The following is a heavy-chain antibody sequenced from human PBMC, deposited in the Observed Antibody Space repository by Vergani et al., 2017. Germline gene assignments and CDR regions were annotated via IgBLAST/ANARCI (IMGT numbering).Heavy chain of an antibody. V-gene: IGHV1-2*02. J-gene: IGHJ6*02. CDR2: INPNSGGT. Sequence: QVQLVQSGAEVKKPGASVKVSCKASGYTFTGYYMHWVRQAPGQGLEWMGWINPNSGGTNYAQKFQGRVTMTRNTSISTAYMELSSLRSEDTAVYYCARSQWLTLYYYGMDVWGQGTTVTVSS. CDR3: ARSQWLTLYYYGMDV. D-gene: IGHD6-19*01. CDR1: GYTFTGYY.